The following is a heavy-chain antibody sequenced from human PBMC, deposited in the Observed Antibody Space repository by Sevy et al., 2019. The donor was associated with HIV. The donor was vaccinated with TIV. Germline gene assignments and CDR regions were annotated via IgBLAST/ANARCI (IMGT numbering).Heavy chain of an antibody. J-gene: IGHJ5*02. CDR1: GFTFSSYG. CDR2: ISSSGSSK. CDR3: TRNGGAFDNGFDP. Sequence: GGSLRLSCAASGFTFSSYGMHWVRQAPGKGLEWVSKISSSGSSKYYPDPVKGRFTISRDNAKNSLNLQMNSLRAGDTAVYYCTRNGGAFDNGFDPWGQGTLVTVSS. D-gene: IGHD2-8*01. V-gene: IGHV3-48*03.